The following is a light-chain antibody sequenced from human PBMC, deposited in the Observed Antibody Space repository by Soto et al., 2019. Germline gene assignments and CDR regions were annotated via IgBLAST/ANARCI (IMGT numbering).Light chain of an antibody. Sequence: IELTQSPSSLSASVGDRVTITCRASQGISSYLGWYQQKPGKAPNLLIYAASTLQSGVPSRLSGGGSGTDFTLTISSMQPEDFATYYCQQSYSTPTFGQGTRLDIK. CDR2: AAS. CDR3: QQSYSTPT. CDR1: QGISSY. J-gene: IGKJ5*01. V-gene: IGKV1-39*01.